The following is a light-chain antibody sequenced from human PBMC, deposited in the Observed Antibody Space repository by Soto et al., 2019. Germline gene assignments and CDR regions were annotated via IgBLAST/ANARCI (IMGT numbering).Light chain of an antibody. CDR2: KAS. J-gene: IGKJ1*01. V-gene: IGKV1-5*03. CDR1: QSISLW. CDR3: QQYNSYAKT. Sequence: DIQMTQSPSTLSGSGVDRVTITCRARQSISLWLAWYQQKPGKARKLLIYKASSLESGVPPRFSGSGSGPEFTLPVSSQQPDDFATYYCQQYNSYAKTFGQGTQVEVK.